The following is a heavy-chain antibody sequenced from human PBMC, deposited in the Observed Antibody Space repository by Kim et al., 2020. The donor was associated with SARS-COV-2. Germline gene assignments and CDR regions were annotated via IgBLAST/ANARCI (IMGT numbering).Heavy chain of an antibody. CDR3: ARDSTVAGPGGIDY. Sequence: GGSLRLSCAASGFTFSSYEMNWVRQAPGKGLEWVSYISSSGSTIYYADSVKGRFTISRDNAKNSLYLQMNSLRAEDTAVYYCARDSTVAGPGGIDYWGQGTLVTVSS. D-gene: IGHD6-19*01. CDR2: ISSSGSTI. CDR1: GFTFSSYE. J-gene: IGHJ4*02. V-gene: IGHV3-48*03.